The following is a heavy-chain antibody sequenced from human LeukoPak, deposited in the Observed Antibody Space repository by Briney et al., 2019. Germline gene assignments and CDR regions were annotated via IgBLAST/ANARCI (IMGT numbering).Heavy chain of an antibody. CDR3: AKGYYYDSSGYLGY. CDR2: ISWNSGSI. Sequence: GGSLRLSCAASGFTFDDYAMRWVRQAPGKGLEWVSGISWNSGSIGYADSVKGRFTISRDNAKNSLYLQMNSLRAEDTALYYCAKGYYYDSSGYLGYWGQGTLVTVSS. J-gene: IGHJ4*02. CDR1: GFTFDDYA. V-gene: IGHV3-9*01. D-gene: IGHD3-22*01.